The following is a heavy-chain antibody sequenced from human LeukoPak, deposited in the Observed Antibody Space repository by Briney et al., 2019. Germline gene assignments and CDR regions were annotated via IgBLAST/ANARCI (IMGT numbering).Heavy chain of an antibody. CDR3: ARWTTCGGDCHILDY. D-gene: IGHD2-21*02. CDR1: GEPFSGYY. CDR2: INRHGNT. Sequence: PSETLSLTCAVSGEPFSGYYWGWIRQPPGKGLELIGEINRHGNTDYNPSLKSRVTTSVDTSRNEFSLKLSSVTAADTAVYYCARWTTCGGDCHILDYWGQGILVTVSS. J-gene: IGHJ4*02. V-gene: IGHV4-34*01.